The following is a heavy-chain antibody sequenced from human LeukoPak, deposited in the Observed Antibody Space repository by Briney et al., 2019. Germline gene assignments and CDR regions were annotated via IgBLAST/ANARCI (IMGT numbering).Heavy chain of an antibody. CDR2: IYAGDSKT. J-gene: IGHJ4*02. CDR1: GYSFTNYH. CDR3: ATPQVSGWNFDY. V-gene: IGHV5-51*01. Sequence: GESLKISCEGFGYSFTNYHIGWVRQMPGKGLEWMGIIYAGDSKTTYSPAFQGQVTISADKSIRTAYLQWSSLKASDTAMYYCATPQVSGWNFDYWGQGTLVAVSS. D-gene: IGHD6-19*01.